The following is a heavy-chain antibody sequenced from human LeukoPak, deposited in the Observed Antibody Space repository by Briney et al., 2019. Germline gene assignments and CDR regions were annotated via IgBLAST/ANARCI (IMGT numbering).Heavy chain of an antibody. V-gene: IGHV5-51*01. J-gene: IGHJ6*03. D-gene: IGHD4-11*01. CDR3: ARQSSNYDYYYYYMDV. Sequence: GESLKISSKGSWYSFTSYWIGWVRQMPGKGLEWMGIIHPGDSDTRYSPTFQGQVTISADTSISTAYLQWSSLKASDTAMYYCARQSSNYDYYYYYMDVWGRGTTVTVSS. CDR2: IHPGDSDT. CDR1: WYSFTSYW.